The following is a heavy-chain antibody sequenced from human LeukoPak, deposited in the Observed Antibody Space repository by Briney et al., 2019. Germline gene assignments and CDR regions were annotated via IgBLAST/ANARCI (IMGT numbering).Heavy chain of an antibody. V-gene: IGHV3-23*01. CDR3: ARAGQGSSGWYAEYFQH. Sequence: GGSLRLSCAASGFTFSSYAMSWVRQAPGKGLEWVSAISGSGGSTYYADSVKGRFTISRDNAKNSLYLQMNSLRAEDTAVYYCARAGQGSSGWYAEYFQHWGQGTLVTVSS. CDR2: ISGSGGST. CDR1: GFTFSSYA. J-gene: IGHJ1*01. D-gene: IGHD6-19*01.